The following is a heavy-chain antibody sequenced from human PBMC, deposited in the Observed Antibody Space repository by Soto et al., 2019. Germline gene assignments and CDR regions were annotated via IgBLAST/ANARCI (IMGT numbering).Heavy chain of an antibody. CDR3: ARDDVLCDGGRCYGVPLDV. CDR2: IGDSGATT. CDR1: AFTFRNYA. D-gene: IGHD2-15*01. J-gene: IGHJ6*04. Sequence: GGSLRLSCAASAFTFRNYAMSWVRQAPGKGLEWVSAIGDSGATTYYADSVKGRFTISRDNSENTLHLQMDSLRAEDTAVYYCARDDVLCDGGRCYGVPLDVWAKGTTVTVSS. V-gene: IGHV3-23*01.